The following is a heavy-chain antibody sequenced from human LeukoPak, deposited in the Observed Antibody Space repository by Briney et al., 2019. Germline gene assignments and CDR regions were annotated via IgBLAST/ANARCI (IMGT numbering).Heavy chain of an antibody. J-gene: IGHJ3*02. D-gene: IGHD3-22*01. Sequence: GGSLRLSCAASGFTFSSYSMNWVRQAPGKGLEWVSSISSSSSYIYYADSVKGRYTISRDNAKNSLYLQMNSLRAEDTAVYYCAKTSGYNSPDAFDIWGQGTMVTVSS. CDR2: ISSSSSYI. CDR3: AKTSGYNSPDAFDI. CDR1: GFTFSSYS. V-gene: IGHV3-21*01.